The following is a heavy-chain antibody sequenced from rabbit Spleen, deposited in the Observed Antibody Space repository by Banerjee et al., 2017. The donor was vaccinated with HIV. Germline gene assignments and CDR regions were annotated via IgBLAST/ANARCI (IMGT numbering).Heavy chain of an antibody. CDR2: IYGGGSSGGS. Sequence: QQQLEESGGGLVKPGGTLTLTCTASGFSFSTDYYMCWVRQAPGKGLECIACIYGGGSSGGSYYASWAKGQFTISKTSSTTVTLQMTSLTAADTATYFCARDLNGYAGSGYEYYFHFWGPGTLVTVS. J-gene: IGHJ4*01. D-gene: IGHD4-2*01. CDR1: GFSFSTDYY. V-gene: IGHV1S45*01. CDR3: ARDLNGYAGSGYEYYFHF.